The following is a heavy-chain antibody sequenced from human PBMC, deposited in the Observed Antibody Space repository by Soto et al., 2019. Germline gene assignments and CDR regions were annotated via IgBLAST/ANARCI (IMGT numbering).Heavy chain of an antibody. CDR2: IKSETGGGTT. J-gene: IGHJ5*02. Sequence: EVQVVESGGGLVQPGKSLRLSCAASGFLFINAWMNWVRQAPGKGLEWVGGIKSETGGGTTDYAAPVKGRFTIARDDSKNMLYLQMNSLKTEDTAVYYCTTTYTGGSFYTCGQGTLVTVSS. V-gene: IGHV3-15*07. D-gene: IGHD1-26*01. CDR3: TTTYTGGSFYT. CDR1: GFLFINAW.